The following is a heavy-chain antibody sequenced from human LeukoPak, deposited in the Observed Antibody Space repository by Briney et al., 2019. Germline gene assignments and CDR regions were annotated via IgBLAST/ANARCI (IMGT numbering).Heavy chain of an antibody. CDR1: GFXFTSYA. CDR2: ISGSGGST. J-gene: IGHJ5*02. V-gene: IGHV3-23*01. Sequence: GGSLRLSCAASGFXFTSYAISWVRQAPGKGLEWVSHISGSGGSTYYADSVKGRFTISRDNSKNTLYLQMNSLRAEDRAVYSCAKNGEVLSWFDPWGQGTLVTVSS. CDR3: AKNGEVLSWFDP. D-gene: IGHD3-10*01.